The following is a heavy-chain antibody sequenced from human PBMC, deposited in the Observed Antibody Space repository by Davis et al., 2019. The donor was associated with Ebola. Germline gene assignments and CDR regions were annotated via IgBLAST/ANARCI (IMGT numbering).Heavy chain of an antibody. D-gene: IGHD3-9*01. V-gene: IGHV3-64D*08. CDR3: VKGLGDYDILTGYFYYGMDV. Sequence: GGSLRLSCSASGFTFSSYAMHWVRQAPGKGLEYVSAISSNGGSTYYADSVKGRFTISRDNSKNTLYLQMSSLSAEDTAVYYCVKGLGDYDILTGYFYYGMDVWGQGTTVTVSS. J-gene: IGHJ6*02. CDR1: GFTFSSYA. CDR2: ISSNGGST.